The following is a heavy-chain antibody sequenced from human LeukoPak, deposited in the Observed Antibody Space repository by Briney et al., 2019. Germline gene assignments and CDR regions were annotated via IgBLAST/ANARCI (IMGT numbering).Heavy chain of an antibody. CDR2: IYSGGST. CDR3: ARGLIAWGAFDI. D-gene: IGHD3-16*01. CDR1: GFTFSSYA. J-gene: IGHJ3*02. V-gene: IGHV3-53*01. Sequence: GGSLRLSCAASGFTFSSYAMSWVRQAPGKGLEWVSVIYSGGSTYYADSVKGRFTISRDNSKNTLYLQMNSLRAEDTAVYYCARGLIAWGAFDIWGQGTMVTVSS.